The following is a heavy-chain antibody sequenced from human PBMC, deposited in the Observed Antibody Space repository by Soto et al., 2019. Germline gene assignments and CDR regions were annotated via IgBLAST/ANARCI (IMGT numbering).Heavy chain of an antibody. Sequence: PGGSLRLSCAASGFTFSSYAMHWVRQAPGKGLEYVSGISSNGGGTYYANYVKGRFTISRDNSKNTLSLQMGSLRAEDMAVYYCARDPSYDILTGYYGMDVWGQGTTVTVSS. J-gene: IGHJ6*02. D-gene: IGHD3-9*01. CDR3: ARDPSYDILTGYYGMDV. CDR1: GFTFSSYA. V-gene: IGHV3-64*01. CDR2: ISSNGGGT.